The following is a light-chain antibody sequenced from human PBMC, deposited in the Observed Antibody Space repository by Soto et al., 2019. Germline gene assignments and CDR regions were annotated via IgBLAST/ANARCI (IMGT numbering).Light chain of an antibody. J-gene: IGKJ5*01. CDR1: QSVSTY. CDR2: DAF. Sequence: EIVLTQSPATLSLSPGERATLSCRASQSVSTYLAWYQQKPGQAPRLLIYDAFNRATGIPARFSGSGSGTDFTLTISSLEPEDFAVYYCQHRSNWITFGQGTPLEIK. V-gene: IGKV3-11*01. CDR3: QHRSNWIT.